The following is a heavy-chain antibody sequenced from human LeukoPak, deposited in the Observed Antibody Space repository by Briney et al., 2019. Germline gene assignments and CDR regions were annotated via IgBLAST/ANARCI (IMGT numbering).Heavy chain of an antibody. D-gene: IGHD3-10*01. CDR1: GYIFTHYW. Sequence: GESLKISCQVSGYIFTHYWIGWVRQIPGKGLESMGIIYPADSDTTYSTSFQGQVTISADKSISTVYLQWSSLKASDTAMYYCARQSRDGSKTRGYYFDYWGQGTLVTVSS. V-gene: IGHV5-51*01. CDR2: IYPADSDT. J-gene: IGHJ4*02. CDR3: ARQSRDGSKTRGYYFDY.